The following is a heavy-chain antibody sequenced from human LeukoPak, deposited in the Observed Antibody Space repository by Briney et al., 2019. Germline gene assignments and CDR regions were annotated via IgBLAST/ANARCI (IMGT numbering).Heavy chain of an antibody. V-gene: IGHV3-30-3*01. J-gene: IGHJ4*02. CDR1: GFTFSSYA. Sequence: PGRSLRLSCAASGFTFSSYAMHWVRQAPGKGLEWVAVISYDGSNKYYADSMKGRFTISRDNSKNTLYLQMNSLRAEDTAVYYCARLGVYGNYWGQGTLVTVSS. CDR2: ISYDGSNK. CDR3: ARLGVYGNY. D-gene: IGHD4-17*01.